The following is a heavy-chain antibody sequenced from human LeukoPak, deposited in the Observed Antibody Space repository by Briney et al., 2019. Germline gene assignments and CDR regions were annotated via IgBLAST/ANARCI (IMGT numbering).Heavy chain of an antibody. CDR1: GGSFSGYY. V-gene: IGHV4-34*01. J-gene: IGHJ4*02. CDR3: ARGQTGPPDY. Sequence: SETLSLTCAVYGGSFSGYYWSWIRQPPGKGLEWIGEINHSGSTNYNPSLKSRVTISVDTSKNQFSLKLSSVTAADTAVYYCARGQTGPPDYWGQGTLVTVSS. CDR2: INHSGST.